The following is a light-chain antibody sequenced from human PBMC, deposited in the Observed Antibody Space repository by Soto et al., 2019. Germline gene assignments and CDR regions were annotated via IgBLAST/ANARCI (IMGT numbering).Light chain of an antibody. Sequence: EIVLTQSPGTLSLSPGEGATLSCRASQSVSNTYLAWYQQKPGQAPRLLIYGASSRATGIPDRFSGSGSGTEFALTISRLEPEDFAVYYCQQYGSSLVTFGQGTRLEIK. CDR3: QQYGSSLVT. CDR1: QSVSNTY. CDR2: GAS. V-gene: IGKV3-20*01. J-gene: IGKJ5*01.